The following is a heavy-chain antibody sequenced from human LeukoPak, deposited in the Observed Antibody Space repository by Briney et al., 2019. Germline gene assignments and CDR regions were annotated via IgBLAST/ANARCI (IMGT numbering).Heavy chain of an antibody. CDR2: IIPIFGIA. CDR1: GGTFSSYA. Sequence: SVKVSCKASGGTFSSYAISWVRQAPGQGLEWMGRIIPIFGIANYAQKFQGRVTITADKSTSTAYMELSGLRSEDTAVYYCARHYGSGSYSWFDPWGQGTLVTVSS. CDR3: ARHYGSGSYSWFDP. V-gene: IGHV1-69*04. J-gene: IGHJ5*02. D-gene: IGHD3-10*01.